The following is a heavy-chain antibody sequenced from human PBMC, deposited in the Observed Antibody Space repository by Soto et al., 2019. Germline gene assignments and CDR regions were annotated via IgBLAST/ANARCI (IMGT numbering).Heavy chain of an antibody. D-gene: IGHD4-4*01. Sequence: SETLSLTCSVSGGSIGDYYWSWIRQPAGKGLEWIGRIYTSGSTTYHPSLKSRVTMSVDTSKNQFSLKLSSVTAADTAVYYCARSPSSPTTVKPDYYGMDVWGLGNTVT. CDR1: GGSIGDYY. V-gene: IGHV4-4*07. J-gene: IGHJ6*02. CDR3: ARSPSSPTTVKPDYYGMDV. CDR2: IYTSGST.